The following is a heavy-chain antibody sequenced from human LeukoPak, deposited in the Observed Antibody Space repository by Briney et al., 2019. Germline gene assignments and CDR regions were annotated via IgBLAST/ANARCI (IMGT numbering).Heavy chain of an antibody. CDR1: GFTFDDYA. V-gene: IGHV3-9*01. J-gene: IGHJ3*02. CDR3: AREDMWAFDI. CDR2: ISSNSGTI. Sequence: GGSLRLSCAASGFTFDDYAMYWVRQAPGKGLEWVSGISSNSGTIGYRDSVKGRFTISRDNAKSTLYLQMDSLRAEDTAVYYCAREDMWAFDIWGQGTMVTVSS. D-gene: IGHD2-15*01.